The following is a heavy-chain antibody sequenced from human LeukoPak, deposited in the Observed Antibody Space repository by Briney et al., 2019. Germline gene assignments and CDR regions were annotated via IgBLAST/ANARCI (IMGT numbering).Heavy chain of an antibody. CDR1: GGSFSGYY. Sequence: SETLSLTCAVYGGSFSGYYWGWIRQPPGKGLEWIGEINHSGSTNYNPSLKSRVTISVDTSKNQFSLKLSSVTAADTAVYYCARGSSWYPFDYWGQGTLVTVSS. CDR3: ARGSSWYPFDY. D-gene: IGHD6-13*01. CDR2: INHSGST. J-gene: IGHJ4*02. V-gene: IGHV4-34*01.